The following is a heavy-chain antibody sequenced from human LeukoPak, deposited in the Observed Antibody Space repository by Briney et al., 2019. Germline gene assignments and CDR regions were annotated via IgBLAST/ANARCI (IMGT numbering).Heavy chain of an antibody. V-gene: IGHV3-23*01. J-gene: IGHJ4*02. Sequence: GGSLRLSCAASGFTFTNYAMTWVRQAPGKGLEWISGISKSGDITFYADSVKGRFTISRDTSKSAVYLQMNNLRAEDTAIYYCAKDASTPNNFYFFDYWGQGALATVSS. CDR1: GFTFTNYA. CDR2: ISKSGDIT. D-gene: IGHD1-1*01. CDR3: AKDASTPNNFYFFDY.